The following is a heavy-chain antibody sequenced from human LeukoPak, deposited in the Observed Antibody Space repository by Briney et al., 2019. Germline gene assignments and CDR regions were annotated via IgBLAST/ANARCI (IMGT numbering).Heavy chain of an antibody. J-gene: IGHJ4*02. CDR1: EFTFSSYA. CDR3: ARERTTMVSGTTIGAY. V-gene: IGHV3-30*04. D-gene: IGHD2-8*01. CDR2: ISYDGSNK. Sequence: GGSLRLSCAASEFTFSSYAMHWVHQAPGKGLEWVAVISYDGSNKYYADSVKGRFTISRDNSKNTLYLQMNSLRAEDTAVYYCARERTTMVSGTTIGAYWGQGTLVTVSS.